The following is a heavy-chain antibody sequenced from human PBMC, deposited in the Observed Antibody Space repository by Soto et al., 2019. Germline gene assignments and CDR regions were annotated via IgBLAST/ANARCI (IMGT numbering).Heavy chain of an antibody. V-gene: IGHV1-2*02. D-gene: IGHD6-13*01. CDR2: INPNSGGT. CDR3: ARVSIGFRYGIAALPDY. Sequence: VKVSCKASGYTFTGYYMHWVRQAPGQGLEWMGWINPNSGGTNYAQKFQGRVTMTRDTSISTAYMELSRLRSDDTAVYYCARVSIGFRYGIAALPDYWGQGTLVTVSS. CDR1: GYTFTGYY. J-gene: IGHJ4*02.